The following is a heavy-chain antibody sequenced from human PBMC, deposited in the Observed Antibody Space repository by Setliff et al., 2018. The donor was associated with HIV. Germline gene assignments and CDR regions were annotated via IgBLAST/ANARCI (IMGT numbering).Heavy chain of an antibody. CDR1: GDSINNYY. CDR2: VYNSGNN. D-gene: IGHD1-20*01. V-gene: IGHV4-59*08. CDR3: ARQLAADITSSWYAYGAFDF. Sequence: SETLSLTCDVSGDSINNYYWSWIRQPPGRELEWIASVYNSGNNNYNPSLKSRATVLMDTSWNSLSLNLTSVTDADTAIYFCARQLAADITSSWYAYGAFDFWGRGTLVT. J-gene: IGHJ3*01.